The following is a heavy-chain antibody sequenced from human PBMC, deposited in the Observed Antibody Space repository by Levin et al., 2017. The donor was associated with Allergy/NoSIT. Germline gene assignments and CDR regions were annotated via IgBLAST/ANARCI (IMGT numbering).Heavy chain of an antibody. CDR2: ISSSSSYT. Sequence: KPGGSLRLSCAASRFTFSDYYMSWIRQAPGKGLEWVSDISSSSSYTNYADSVKGRFTISRDNAKNSLYLQMNSLRAEDTAVYYCAREAPSYYDFWTGYYIDYWGQGTLVTVSS. CDR3: AREAPSYYDFWTGYYIDY. V-gene: IGHV3-11*06. J-gene: IGHJ4*02. CDR1: RFTFSDYY. D-gene: IGHD3-3*01.